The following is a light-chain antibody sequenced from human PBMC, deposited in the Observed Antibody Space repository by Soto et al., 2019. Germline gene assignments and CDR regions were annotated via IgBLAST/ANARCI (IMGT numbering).Light chain of an antibody. CDR2: DVS. CDR3: CSYASSSTVV. Sequence: QSVLTQPASVSGSPGQSITISCTGTSSDVGGYNYVSWYQQNPGKAPRLVIYDVSHRPSGVSNRFSGSKSGNTASLTISGLQAEDEADYYFCSYASSSTVVFGGGTKLTVL. J-gene: IGLJ2*01. CDR1: SSDVGGYNY. V-gene: IGLV2-14*01.